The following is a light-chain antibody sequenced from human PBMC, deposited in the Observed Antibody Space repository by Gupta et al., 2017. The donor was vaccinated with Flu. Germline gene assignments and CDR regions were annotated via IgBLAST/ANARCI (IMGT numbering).Light chain of an antibody. CDR2: AAS. CDR1: QSVSNY. CDR3: QQRSNWPLT. Sequence: EIVLTQSPATLSLSPGERATLSCRASQSVSNYFALYKQKPGQAPELLIYAASKRATAIPARFSGSGSGTDFILTISSLEPEDFAVYYCQQRSNWPLTFGGGTKIEIK. V-gene: IGKV3-11*01. J-gene: IGKJ4*01.